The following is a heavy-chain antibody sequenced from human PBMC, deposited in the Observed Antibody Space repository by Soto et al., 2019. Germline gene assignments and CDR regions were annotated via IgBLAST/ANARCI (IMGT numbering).Heavy chain of an antibody. CDR3: ARDGPNIDY. V-gene: IGHV4-31*03. CDR2: IYYSGST. J-gene: IGHJ4*02. CDR1: TASITIGGYS. Sequence: QTLSPTCPVSTASITIGGYSRSWIRQHPGKGLEWIGYIYYSGSTYYNPSLKSRVTISVDTSKNQFSLKLSSVTAADTAVYYCARDGPNIDYWGQGTLVTVSS.